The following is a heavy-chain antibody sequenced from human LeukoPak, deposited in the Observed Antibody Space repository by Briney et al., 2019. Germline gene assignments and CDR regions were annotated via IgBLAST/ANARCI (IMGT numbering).Heavy chain of an antibody. CDR3: AKDPSSSTKVRSADY. Sequence: GSLRLSCAASGFTFSSYAMGWVRQAPGKGLEWVSSISGSGGSTYYADSVKGRFTISRDNSKNTLYLQMNSLRAEDTAVYYCAKDPSSSTKVRSADYWGQGTLVTVSS. CDR2: ISGSGGST. CDR1: GFTFSSYA. D-gene: IGHD6-13*01. J-gene: IGHJ4*02. V-gene: IGHV3-23*01.